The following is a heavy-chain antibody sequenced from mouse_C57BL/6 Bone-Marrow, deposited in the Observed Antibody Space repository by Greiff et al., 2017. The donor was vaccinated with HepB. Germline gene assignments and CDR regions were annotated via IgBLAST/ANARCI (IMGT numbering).Heavy chain of an antibody. CDR2: IYWDDDK. V-gene: IGHV8-12*01. CDR3: ARSSDCFYAMDY. J-gene: IGHJ4*01. CDR1: GFSLSTSGMG. Sequence: QVTLKVCGPGILQSSQTLSLTCSFSGFSLSTSGMGVSWIRQPSGKGLEWLAHIYWDDDKRYNPSLKSRLTISKDTSRNQVFLKITSVDTADTATYYCARSSDCFYAMDYWGQGTSVTVSS.